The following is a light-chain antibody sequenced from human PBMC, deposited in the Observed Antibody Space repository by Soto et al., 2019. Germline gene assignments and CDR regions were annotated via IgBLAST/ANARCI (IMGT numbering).Light chain of an antibody. CDR3: QKYNSAPLT. V-gene: IGKV1-27*01. Sequence: DIQMTQSPSSLSASVGDRVTITCRASQGISNFLAWYQQKPGKAPELLIYGASTLPSGVPSRFSGSGSGTDFTLAISSQQPEDAATYYCQKYNSAPLTFGGGTKVEIK. CDR2: GAS. CDR1: QGISNF. J-gene: IGKJ4*01.